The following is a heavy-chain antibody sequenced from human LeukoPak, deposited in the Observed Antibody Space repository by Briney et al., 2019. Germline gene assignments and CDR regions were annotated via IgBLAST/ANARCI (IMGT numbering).Heavy chain of an antibody. J-gene: IGHJ6*02. CDR2: ISGSGGST. V-gene: IGHV3-23*01. CDR3: AKDLHYYVAMDV. Sequence: AGSLTLSCAASAFTSTSYAMSCVRPAPGKGLEWVSAISGSGGSTYYADSVKGRFTISRDNSKNTLYLQMNSLRAEDTAVYYCAKDLHYYVAMDVWGQGTAVTVSS. D-gene: IGHD3-10*02. CDR1: AFTSTSYA.